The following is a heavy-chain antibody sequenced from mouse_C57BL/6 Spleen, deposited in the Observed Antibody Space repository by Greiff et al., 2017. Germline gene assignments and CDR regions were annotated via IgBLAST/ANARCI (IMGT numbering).Heavy chain of an antibody. J-gene: IGHJ3*01. Sequence: EVKLVESGGDLVKPGGSLKLSCAASGFTFSSYGMSWVRQTPDKRLEWVATISSGGSYTYYPDSVKGRFTISRDNAKNTLYLQMSSLKSEDTAMYYCARHGDKLTGRFTYWGQGTLVTVSA. D-gene: IGHD4-1*01. CDR3: ARHGDKLTGRFTY. CDR1: GFTFSSYG. V-gene: IGHV5-6*01. CDR2: ISSGGSYT.